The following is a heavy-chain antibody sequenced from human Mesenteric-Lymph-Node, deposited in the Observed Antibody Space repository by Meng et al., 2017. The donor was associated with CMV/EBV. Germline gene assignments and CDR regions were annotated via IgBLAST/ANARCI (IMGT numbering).Heavy chain of an antibody. CDR3: AKEGVYDGYAVDY. Sequence: GESLKISCAASGFTFSTYGMHWVRQAPGKGLEWMAVIWSDGSNKYYADSVKGRFTISRDNSKNTLFLQMTSLRAEDTAVYYCAKEGVYDGYAVDYWGQGTLVTVSS. D-gene: IGHD5-24*01. CDR2: IWSDGSNK. V-gene: IGHV3-33*06. J-gene: IGHJ4*02. CDR1: GFTFSTYG.